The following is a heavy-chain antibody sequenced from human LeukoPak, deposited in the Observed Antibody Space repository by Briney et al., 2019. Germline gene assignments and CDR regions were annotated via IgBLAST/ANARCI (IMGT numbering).Heavy chain of an antibody. CDR1: GGSISSSSHY. Sequence: SETLSLTCTVSGGSISSSSHYWGWIRQPPGKGLEWIGSIYYSGTTYYNPSLKSRVTISVDTSTNQFSLKLSSVTAADTAMYYCARRVDYGSGSYYQIDYWGQGTLVTVSS. V-gene: IGHV4-39*01. CDR3: ARRVDYGSGSYYQIDY. D-gene: IGHD3-10*01. CDR2: IYYSGTT. J-gene: IGHJ4*02.